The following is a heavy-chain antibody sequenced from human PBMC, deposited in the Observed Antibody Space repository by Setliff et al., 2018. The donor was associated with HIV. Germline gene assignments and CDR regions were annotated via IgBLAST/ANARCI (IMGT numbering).Heavy chain of an antibody. CDR2: INPYSGGT. D-gene: IGHD3-22*01. CDR1: GYMFIGYY. J-gene: IGHJ6*02. CDR3: ARGTYYYDSSGYFNYYYGMDV. V-gene: IGHV1-2*02. Sequence: ASVKVSCKASGYMFIGYYIHWVRQAPGQGLEWMGWINPYSGGTNYAQKFQGSVTMTRDTSITTAYMELSRLISDDTAVYYCARGTYYYDSSGYFNYYYGMDVWGQGTTVTVSS.